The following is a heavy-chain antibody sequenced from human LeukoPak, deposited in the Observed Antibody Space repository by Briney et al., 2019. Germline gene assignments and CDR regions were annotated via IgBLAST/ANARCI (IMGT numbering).Heavy chain of an antibody. J-gene: IGHJ4*02. CDR3: ARTEGYSSSWAIDY. CDR1: GDSISSYY. V-gene: IGHV4-59*01. D-gene: IGHD6-13*01. CDR2: IYNSGNT. Sequence: SETLSLTCTVSGDSISSYYWSWIRQPPGKGLEWIGFIYNSGNTNYNPSLKSRVTISVDTSKNQFSLKLSSVTAADTAVYYCARTEGYSSSWAIDYWGQGTLVTVSS.